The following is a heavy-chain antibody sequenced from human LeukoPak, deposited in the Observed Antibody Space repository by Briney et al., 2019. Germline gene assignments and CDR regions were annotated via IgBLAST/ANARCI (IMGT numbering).Heavy chain of an antibody. J-gene: IGHJ3*02. CDR3: ARGGVVPAAIGAFDI. D-gene: IGHD2-2*02. CDR2: TNPNSGNT. Sequence: ASVKVSCKASGYTFTSYDINWVRQATGQGLEWMGWTNPNSGNTGYAQKFQGRVTITRNTSISTAYMELSSLRSEDTAVYYCARGGVVPAAIGAFDIWGQGTMVTVSS. CDR1: GYTFTSYD. V-gene: IGHV1-8*03.